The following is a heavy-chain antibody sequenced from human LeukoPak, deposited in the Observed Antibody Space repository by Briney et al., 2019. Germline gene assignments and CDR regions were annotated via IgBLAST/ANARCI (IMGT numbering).Heavy chain of an antibody. CDR3: ARGMPTNFDY. Sequence: GGSLRLSCAASGFTFSSYWMHWVRQVPGKGLDWVTRITSDGSSTSSADSVKGRFTISRDNAKNTLYLQMNSLRVEDTVVYYCARGMPTNFDYWGQGALVTVSS. CDR1: GFTFSSYW. CDR2: ITSDGSST. V-gene: IGHV3-74*01. D-gene: IGHD1-26*01. J-gene: IGHJ4*02.